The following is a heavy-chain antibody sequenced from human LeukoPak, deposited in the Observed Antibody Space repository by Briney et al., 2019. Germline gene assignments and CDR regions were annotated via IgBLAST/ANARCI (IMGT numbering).Heavy chain of an antibody. CDR2: IIPIFGTA. CDR1: GYTFTSYG. V-gene: IGHV1-69*05. Sequence: GASVKVSCKASGYTFTSYGISWVRQAPGQGLEWMGRIIPIFGTANYAQKFQGRVTITTDESTSTAYMELSSLRSEDTAVYYCARGSSSWYLSWGQGTLVTVSS. J-gene: IGHJ5*02. CDR3: ARGSSSWYLS. D-gene: IGHD6-13*01.